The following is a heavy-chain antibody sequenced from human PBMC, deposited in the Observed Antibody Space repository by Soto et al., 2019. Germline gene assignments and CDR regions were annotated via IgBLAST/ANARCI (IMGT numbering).Heavy chain of an antibody. V-gene: IGHV4-39*01. J-gene: IGHJ4*02. D-gene: IGHD4-17*01. CDR1: GCSISSSSYY. CDR3: TSLYYGGQDY. Sequence: PSETLSLTCRVPGCSISSSSYYWGWIRQPPGKGLEWIESIYYTGNTYYNPSLKSRVTMSVDTSRNQFSLKLSSVTAADTAVYYCTSLYYGGQDYWGQGTVVTVSS. CDR2: IYYTGNT.